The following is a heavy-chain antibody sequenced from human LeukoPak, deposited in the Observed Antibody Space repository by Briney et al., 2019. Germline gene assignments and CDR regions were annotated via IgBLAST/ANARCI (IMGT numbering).Heavy chain of an antibody. V-gene: IGHV3-23*01. Sequence: GGSLRLSCAASGFTFSSYAMRWVRQAPGKGLEWVSTISGSGGSTYYADSVKGRFTISRDNSKNTLYLQLNSLTAEDTAAYYCARGDRDPFDYWGQGTLVAVSS. CDR3: ARGDRDPFDY. CDR2: ISGSGGST. J-gene: IGHJ4*02. D-gene: IGHD2-21*02. CDR1: GFTFSSYA.